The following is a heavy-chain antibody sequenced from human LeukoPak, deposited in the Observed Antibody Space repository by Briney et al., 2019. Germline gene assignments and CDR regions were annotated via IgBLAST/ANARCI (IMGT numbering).Heavy chain of an antibody. CDR2: IIPIFGTA. J-gene: IGHJ3*02. CDR3: ASPLWSGYSDAFDI. V-gene: IGHV1-69*01. CDR1: GGTFSSYA. Sequence: GSSVKVSCKASGGTFSSYAISWVRQAPGQGLEWMGGIIPIFGTANYAQKFQGRVTITADESTSTAYMELSSLRSEDTAVYYCASPLWSGYSDAFDIWGQGTMVTVSS. D-gene: IGHD3-3*01.